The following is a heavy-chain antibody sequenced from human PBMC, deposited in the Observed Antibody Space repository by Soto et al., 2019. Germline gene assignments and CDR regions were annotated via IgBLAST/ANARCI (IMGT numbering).Heavy chain of an antibody. CDR3: ARDSHSSSWYGDYYYYYGMDV. CDR1: GFTFSSYS. CDR2: ISSSSSYI. J-gene: IGHJ6*02. D-gene: IGHD6-13*01. Sequence: EVQLVESGGGLVKPVGSLRLSCAASGFTFSSYSMNWVRQAPGKGLEWISSISSSSSYIYYADSVKGRFTISRDNAKNSLYLQMNSLRAEDTAVYYCARDSHSSSWYGDYYYYYGMDVWGQGTTVTVSS. V-gene: IGHV3-21*01.